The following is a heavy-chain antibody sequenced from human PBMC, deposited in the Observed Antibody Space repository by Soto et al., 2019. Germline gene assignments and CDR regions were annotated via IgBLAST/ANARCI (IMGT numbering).Heavy chain of an antibody. CDR2: IHYTGST. V-gene: IGHV4-30-4*08. Sequence: SETLSLTCTVSGDSISGTTYYWAWVRQPPGKGLEWIGNIHYTGSTYYNPSLKSRVTISVDSSKNQFSLDLSSVTAADTAVYYCARGTTVTYYFDYWGQGTLVTVSS. CDR1: GDSISGTTYY. D-gene: IGHD4-17*01. J-gene: IGHJ4*02. CDR3: ARGTTVTYYFDY.